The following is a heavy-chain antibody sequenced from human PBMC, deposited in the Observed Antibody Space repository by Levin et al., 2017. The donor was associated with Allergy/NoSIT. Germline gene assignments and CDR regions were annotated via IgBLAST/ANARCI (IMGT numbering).Heavy chain of an antibody. J-gene: IGHJ4*02. Sequence: GESLKISCAASGFTFSSYAMSWVRQAPGKGLEWVSAISGSGGSTYYADSVKGRFTISRDNSKNTLYLQMNSLRAEDTAVYYCAKPRTPQDYYDSSGYYGSHPLGYWGQGTLVTVSS. CDR1: GFTFSSYA. V-gene: IGHV3-23*01. D-gene: IGHD3-22*01. CDR2: ISGSGGST. CDR3: AKPRTPQDYYDSSGYYGSHPLGY.